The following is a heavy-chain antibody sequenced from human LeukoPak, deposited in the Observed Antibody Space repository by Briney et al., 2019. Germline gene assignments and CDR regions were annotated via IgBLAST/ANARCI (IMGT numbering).Heavy chain of an antibody. CDR2: ISWNSGSI. D-gene: IGHD3-22*01. J-gene: IGHJ4*02. V-gene: IGHV3-9*01. CDR3: AKDRDPYDSSGLLDY. CDR1: GFTFDDYA. Sequence: HPGGSLRLSCAASGFTFDDYAMHWVRQAPGKGLEWVSGISWNSGSIGYADSVKGRFTISRDNAKNSLYLQMNSLRAEDTALYYCAKDRDPYDSSGLLDYWGQGTLVTVSS.